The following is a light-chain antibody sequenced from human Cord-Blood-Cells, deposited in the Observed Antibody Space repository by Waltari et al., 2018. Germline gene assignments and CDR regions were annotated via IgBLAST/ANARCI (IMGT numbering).Light chain of an antibody. J-gene: IGLJ3*02. Sequence: QSALTQPASVSGSPGQSITISCTGTSSDVGSYNLVSRYQQHPGKAPKLMIYGGSKRPSGVSNRFSGSKSGNTASLTISGLQAEDEADYYCCSYAGSSTFDWVFGGGTKLTVL. CDR1: SSDVGSYNL. V-gene: IGLV2-23*03. CDR3: CSYAGSSTFDWV. CDR2: GGS.